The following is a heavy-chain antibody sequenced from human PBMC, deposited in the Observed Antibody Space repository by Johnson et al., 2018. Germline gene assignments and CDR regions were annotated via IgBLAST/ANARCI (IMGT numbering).Heavy chain of an antibody. CDR3: TRAGGWGGDCFSRLPYYYYGMDV. D-gene: IGHD2-21*02. Sequence: VQLVQSGGGLVKPGRSLRLSCTASGFTFGDYAMSWLRQAPGKGLEWVGFIRSKAYGGTTEYAASVKGRFTISRDDSKSIAYLQMNSLKTEDTAVYYCTRAGGWGGDCFSRLPYYYYGMDVWGQGTTVTVSS. CDR1: GFTFGDYA. CDR2: IRSKAYGGTT. J-gene: IGHJ6*02. V-gene: IGHV3-49*05.